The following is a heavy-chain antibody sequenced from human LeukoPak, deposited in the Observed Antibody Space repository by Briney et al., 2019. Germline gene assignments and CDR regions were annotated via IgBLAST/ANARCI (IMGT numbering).Heavy chain of an antibody. V-gene: IGHV3-23*01. J-gene: IGHJ4*02. CDR3: AKRVHSSSYDGAVDC. D-gene: IGHD6-13*01. Sequence: VRSLRLSCAASGFTFSFYAINCVRQAPGKGLEWVSAIGGRGDSTNYADYVKGRFTIPIANSKNTLYLQMNIMRAEDTAAYYCAKRVHSSSYDGAVDCWGRGPLVTVSA. CDR1: GFTFSFYA. CDR2: IGGRGDST.